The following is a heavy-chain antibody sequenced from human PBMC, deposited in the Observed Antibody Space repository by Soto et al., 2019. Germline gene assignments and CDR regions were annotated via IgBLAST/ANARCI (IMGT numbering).Heavy chain of an antibody. D-gene: IGHD6-19*01. CDR2: ISGSGGST. Sequence: AGGSLRLSCAASGFTFSSYAMSWVRQAPGKGLEWVSAISGSGGSTYYSDSVKGRFTISRDNSKNTLYLQMNSLRAEDTAVYYCAKDVAGQPTYFDYWGQGTLVTVSS. J-gene: IGHJ4*02. V-gene: IGHV3-23*01. CDR1: GFTFSSYA. CDR3: AKDVAGQPTYFDY.